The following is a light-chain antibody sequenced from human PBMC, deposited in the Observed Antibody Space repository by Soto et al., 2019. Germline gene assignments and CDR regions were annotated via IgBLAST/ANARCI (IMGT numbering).Light chain of an antibody. V-gene: IGKV3-15*01. CDR3: QQYNNWPPLT. CDR1: QSVSGN. CDR2: GAS. J-gene: IGKJ4*01. Sequence: EIVMTQSPATLSVSPGERATLSCRASQSVSGNLAWYQQKPGQAPRLLIYGASTRATGIPARFSGSGSGTELTLIISSLQSEDFAVYYCQQYNNWPPLTFGGGTKVEIK.